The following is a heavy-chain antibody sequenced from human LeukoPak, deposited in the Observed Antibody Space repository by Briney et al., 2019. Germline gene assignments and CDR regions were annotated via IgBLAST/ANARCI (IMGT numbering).Heavy chain of an antibody. V-gene: IGHV4-39*01. CDR2: MSYSGST. CDR1: GFTFSYFE. CDR3: ARRLGGVTIGPDY. Sequence: PGGSLRLSCAASGFTFSYFEMNWVRQPSGKGLEWIGSMSYSGSTYYNPSLKSRVTISVDTSKNEISLKLSSVTAADTAVYYCARRLGGVTIGPDYWGQGTLVTVSS. D-gene: IGHD4-17*01. J-gene: IGHJ4*02.